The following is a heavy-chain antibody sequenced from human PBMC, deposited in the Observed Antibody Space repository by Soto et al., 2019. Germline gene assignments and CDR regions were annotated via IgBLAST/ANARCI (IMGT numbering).Heavy chain of an antibody. CDR2: FYWDDDK. CDR1: GFSLSSNGVG. J-gene: IGHJ6*01. V-gene: IGHV2-5*02. CDR3: AMDATVENY. Sequence: QITLKESGPPLVKPTQTLTLTCAFSGFSLSSNGVGVGWVRQPPGKALEWLAVFYWDDDKRYSPSLRSRLTITRAPSTTQVVLSMTNMGPVDTGTYYCAMDATVENY. D-gene: IGHD5-18*01.